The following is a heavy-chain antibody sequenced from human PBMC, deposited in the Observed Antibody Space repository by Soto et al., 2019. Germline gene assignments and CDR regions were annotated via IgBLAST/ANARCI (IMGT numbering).Heavy chain of an antibody. J-gene: IGHJ4*02. CDR2: IIPIVGKT. CDR3: AREGTSTSTGMDY. D-gene: IGHD2-2*01. V-gene: IGHV1-69*04. CDR1: GDTFNNYV. Sequence: QVQLVQSGAEVRKPGSSVTVSCETSGDTFNNYVINWVRQAPGQGPEWMGRIIPIVGKTIYAQRFQGRVPITADKATTTVYMDLSSLRIDDTAVYFCAREGTSTSTGMDYWGQGSLVTVSS.